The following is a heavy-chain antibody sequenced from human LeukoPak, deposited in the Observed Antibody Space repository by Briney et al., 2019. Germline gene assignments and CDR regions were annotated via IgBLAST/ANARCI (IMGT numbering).Heavy chain of an antibody. J-gene: IGHJ5*02. CDR2: INHSGST. D-gene: IGHD4-17*01. V-gene: IGHV4-34*01. CDR1: GGSFSGYY. Sequence: SETLSLTCAVYGGSFSGYYWSWIRQPPGKGLEWIGEINHSGSTNYNPSLKSRVTISVDTSKNQSSLKLSSVTAADTAVYYCAAGYGDYADWFDPWGQGTLVTVSS. CDR3: AAGYGDYADWFDP.